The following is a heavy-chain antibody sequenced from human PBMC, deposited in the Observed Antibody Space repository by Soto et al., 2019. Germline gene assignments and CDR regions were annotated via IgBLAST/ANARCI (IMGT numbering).Heavy chain of an antibody. V-gene: IGHV1-46*01. Sequence: ASVKVSCKAPGDTFTSYYLNWVRQAPGQGLEWMGVINPHGGSTKYAQKFQGGVTMTRDTSRSTVYMELRSLRSDDTAIYYCARSSGGNFGIIIEGSNWFDPWGQGTLVTAPQ. CDR2: INPHGGST. J-gene: IGHJ5*02. CDR3: ARSSGGNFGIIIEGSNWFDP. CDR1: GDTFTSYY. D-gene: IGHD3-3*01.